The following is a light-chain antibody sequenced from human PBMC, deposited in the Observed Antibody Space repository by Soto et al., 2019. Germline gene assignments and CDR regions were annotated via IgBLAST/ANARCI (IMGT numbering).Light chain of an antibody. CDR3: QQYNNWPWT. Sequence: EVVMTQSPATLSVSPGERAALSCRASQSVTSSLGWYQQKPGQAPSLLIYDVSIRATGIPARFNGSGSGTEFTLTISRLEPEDFAVYYCQQYNNWPWTFGQGTKVDI. V-gene: IGKV3-15*01. CDR1: QSVTSS. J-gene: IGKJ1*01. CDR2: DVS.